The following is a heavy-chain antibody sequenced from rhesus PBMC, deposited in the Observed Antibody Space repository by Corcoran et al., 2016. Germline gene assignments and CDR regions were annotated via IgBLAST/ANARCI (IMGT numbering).Heavy chain of an antibody. Sequence: QPQLQESGPGLVKPSETLSVTFAVSGGSISRNYWSGILQPPGQGLEWIGRINVSVRSTNSNPSLKRRVTLSVDTSKNHLSLKLSSVTAADTAVYYCARHIRAYTPDDAFDFWGQGLRVTVSS. J-gene: IGHJ3*01. CDR2: INVSVRST. CDR1: GGSISRNY. D-gene: IGHD3-40*01. V-gene: IGHV4-169*01. CDR3: ARHIRAYTPDDAFDF.